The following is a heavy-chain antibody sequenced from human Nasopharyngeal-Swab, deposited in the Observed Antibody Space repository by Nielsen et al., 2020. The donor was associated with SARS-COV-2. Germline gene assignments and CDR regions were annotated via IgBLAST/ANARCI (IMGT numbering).Heavy chain of an antibody. J-gene: IGHJ6*02. D-gene: IGHD6-6*01. Sequence: ASVKVSCKASGYTFTGYYMHWVRQAPGQGLEWMGWINPNSGGTNYVQKFQGRVTMTRDTSISTAYMELSRLRSDDTAVYYCAREQIAARATNYGMDVWGQGTTVTVSS. CDR3: AREQIAARATNYGMDV. CDR1: GYTFTGYY. CDR2: INPNSGGT. V-gene: IGHV1-2*02.